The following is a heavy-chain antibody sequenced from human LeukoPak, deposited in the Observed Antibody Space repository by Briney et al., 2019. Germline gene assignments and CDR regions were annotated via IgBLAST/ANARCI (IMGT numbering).Heavy chain of an antibody. J-gene: IGHJ3*02. CDR1: GYSFTSYW. V-gene: IGHV5-51*01. D-gene: IGHD6-13*01. CDR2: IYPGDSDT. CDR3: ARRTPYSSSWYGAFDI. Sequence: GESLKISCKGSGYSFTSYWIGWVRQMPGKGLEWMGIIYPGDSDTRYSPSFQGQVTISADKSISTAYLQWSSLKASDTAMYYCARRTPYSSSWYGAFDIWGQGTMVTVSS.